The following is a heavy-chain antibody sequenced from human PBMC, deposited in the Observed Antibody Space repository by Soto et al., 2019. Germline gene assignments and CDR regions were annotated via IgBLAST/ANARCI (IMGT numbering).Heavy chain of an antibody. Sequence: QVQLVQSGAEVKKPGSSVKVSCKASGGTFSSYAISWVRQAPGQGLEWMGGIIPIFGTANYAQKFQGRVTITADESTSTAYMELSSLRAEDTAVYYCARGVYYCSGSYPRYYYYGMDVWGQGTTVTVSS. V-gene: IGHV1-69*01. J-gene: IGHJ6*02. CDR2: IIPIFGTA. CDR3: ARGVYYCSGSYPRYYYYGMDV. D-gene: IGHD3-10*01. CDR1: GGTFSSYA.